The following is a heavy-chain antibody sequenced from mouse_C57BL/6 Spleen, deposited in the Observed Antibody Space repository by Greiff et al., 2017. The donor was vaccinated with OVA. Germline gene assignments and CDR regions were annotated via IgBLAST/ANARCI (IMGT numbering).Heavy chain of an antibody. V-gene: IGHV1-54*01. Sequence: VQLQQSGAELVRPGTSVKVSCKASGYAFTNYLIEWVKQRPGQGLEWIGVINPGSGGTNYNEKFKGKATLTADKSSSTAYMQLSSLTSEDSAVYFCARGRNDFYYAMDYWGQGTSVTVSS. J-gene: IGHJ4*01. CDR3: ARGRNDFYYAMDY. CDR2: INPGSGGT. D-gene: IGHD2-4*01. CDR1: GYAFTNYL.